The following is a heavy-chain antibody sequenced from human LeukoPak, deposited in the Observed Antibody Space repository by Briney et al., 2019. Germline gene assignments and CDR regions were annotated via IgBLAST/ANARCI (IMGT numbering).Heavy chain of an antibody. V-gene: IGHV3-21*01. D-gene: IGHD3-10*02. J-gene: IGHJ6*04. CDR2: ISSSGGYI. Sequence: GGSLRLSCAASGFTFSSYSMNWVRQAPGKGLEWVSSISSSGGYIYSADSMKGRFTISRDNAKNSLYLQMNSLRAEDTAVYYWAELGITMIGGVWAKGTTVTIPS. CDR1: GFTFSSYS. CDR3: AELGITMIGGV.